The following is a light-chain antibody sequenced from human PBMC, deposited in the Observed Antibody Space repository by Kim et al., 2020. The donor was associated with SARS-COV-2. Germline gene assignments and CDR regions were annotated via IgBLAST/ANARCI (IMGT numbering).Light chain of an antibody. V-gene: IGKV3-20*01. CDR2: GAS. CDR1: QTVSSSQ. Sequence: EMVLTQSPGTLSLSPGERAILSCRAGQTVSSSQIAWYQQKPGQAPRLLIFGASSRATGIPDRFSGRGSGTEFTLTISKLEPEDSAVYYCQRMGSFGPGTKVDIK. CDR3: QRMGS. J-gene: IGKJ3*01.